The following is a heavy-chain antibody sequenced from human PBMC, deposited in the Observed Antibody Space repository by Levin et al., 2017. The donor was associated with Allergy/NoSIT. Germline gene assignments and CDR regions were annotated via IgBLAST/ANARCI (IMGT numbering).Heavy chain of an antibody. Sequence: SGPTLVKPTETLTLTCTFAGFSLNTSGVRVDWVRQPPGKALEWLAVIYWNGDKRYAPSLQSRLTITKDTSKSQVVLTMTNMDPVDTATYYCAHRSIWFGDECSFDYWGQGTLVTVAS. D-gene: IGHD3-10*01. V-gene: IGHV2-5*01. CDR2: IYWNGDK. J-gene: IGHJ4*02. CDR3: AHRSIWFGDECSFDY. CDR1: GFSLNTSGVR.